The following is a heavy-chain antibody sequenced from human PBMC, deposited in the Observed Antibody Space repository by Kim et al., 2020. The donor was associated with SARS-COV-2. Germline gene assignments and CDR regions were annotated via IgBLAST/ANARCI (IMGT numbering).Heavy chain of an antibody. CDR1: GLTFSSYW. CDR3: AREKARGFRSGYVDY. D-gene: IGHD3-3*01. CDR2: IKQDGSEK. Sequence: GGSLRLSCAASGLTFSSYWMSWVRQAPGKGLEWVANIKQDGSEKYYVDSVKGRFTISRDNAKNSLYLQMNSLRAEDTAVYYCAREKARGFRSGYVDYWGQGTLVTVSS. V-gene: IGHV3-7*01. J-gene: IGHJ4*02.